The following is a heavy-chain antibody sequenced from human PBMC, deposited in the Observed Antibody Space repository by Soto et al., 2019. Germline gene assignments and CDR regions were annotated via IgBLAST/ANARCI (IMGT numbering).Heavy chain of an antibody. Sequence: TSETLSLTCTVSGGSISSYYWSWIRQPAGKGLEWIGRIYTSGSTNYNPSLKSRVTMSVDTSKNQFSLKLSSVTAADTAVYYCARERRTCSGGSCYNPQKTNWFDPWGQGTLVTVSS. D-gene: IGHD2-15*01. CDR2: IYTSGST. CDR3: ARERRTCSGGSCYNPQKTNWFDP. CDR1: GGSISSYY. J-gene: IGHJ5*02. V-gene: IGHV4-4*07.